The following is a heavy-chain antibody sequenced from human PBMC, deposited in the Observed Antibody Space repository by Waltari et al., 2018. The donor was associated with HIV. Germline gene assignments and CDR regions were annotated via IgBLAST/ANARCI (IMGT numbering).Heavy chain of an antibody. D-gene: IGHD3-22*01. CDR1: GYTFASYS. CDR2: SRPRSGGT. CDR3: ARTYFFDYSDYYSPAFDL. Sequence: QEHLIQSGPQLRKPGASVRVSCLASGYTFASYSMHWLRQSPGEGLEWLGLSRPRSGGTNYVPKFQCRVLMTLNSSLNTAYLDLKYLTSGDTAVEFCARTYFFDYSDYYSPAFDLWGQGTTVVVSS. J-gene: IGHJ3*01. V-gene: IGHV1-2*06.